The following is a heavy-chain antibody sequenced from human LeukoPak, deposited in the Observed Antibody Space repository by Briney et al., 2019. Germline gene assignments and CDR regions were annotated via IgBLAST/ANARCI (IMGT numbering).Heavy chain of an antibody. V-gene: IGHV1-18*01. CDR2: ISPYNGNT. CDR1: GYTFTRNG. D-gene: IGHD4-17*01. Sequence: ASLKVSCKASGYTFTRNGISWLRQAPGQGLEWMGWISPYNGNTNYAQELQGRVTMTTDTSTSTAYMELRSLRSDDTAVYYCAAVPNHHDYGANNWFDPWGQGTLVTVSS. J-gene: IGHJ5*02. CDR3: AAVPNHHDYGANNWFDP.